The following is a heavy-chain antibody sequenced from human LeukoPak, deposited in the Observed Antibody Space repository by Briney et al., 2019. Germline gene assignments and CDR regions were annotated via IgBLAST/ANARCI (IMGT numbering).Heavy chain of an antibody. CDR2: IYYSGST. CDR1: GGSISSSSYY. CDR3: ATVQEYSSSWYYFDY. V-gene: IGHV4-39*07. D-gene: IGHD6-13*01. Sequence: SETLSLTCTVSGGSISSSSYYRGWIRQPPGKGLEWIGYIYYSGSTNYNPSLKSRVTISIDTSNNQFSLKLSSVTAADTAVYYCATVQEYSSSWYYFDYWGQGTLVTVSS. J-gene: IGHJ4*02.